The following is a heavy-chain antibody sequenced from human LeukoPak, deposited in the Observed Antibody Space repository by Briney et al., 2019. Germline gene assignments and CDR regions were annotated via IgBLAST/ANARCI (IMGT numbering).Heavy chain of an antibody. V-gene: IGHV5-51*01. CDR3: ARRKLHTNWFDP. CDR1: GYSFATYW. Sequence: GESLKISCKGSGYSFATYWIAWVRLMPGKGLELMGIIYPGDSDTRYSPSFQGQVTISADKSISTAYLQWSSLKASDTAMYYCARRKLHTNWFDPWGQGTLVTVSS. J-gene: IGHJ5*02. D-gene: IGHD1-26*01. CDR2: IYPGDSDT.